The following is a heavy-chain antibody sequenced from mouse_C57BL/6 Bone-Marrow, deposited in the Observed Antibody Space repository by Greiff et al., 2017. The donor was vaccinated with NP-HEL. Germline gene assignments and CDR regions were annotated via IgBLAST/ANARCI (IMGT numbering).Heavy chain of an antibody. Sequence: VQLQQSGAELARPGASVKLSRKASGYTFTSYGISWVKQRTGQGLEWIGEIYPRSGNTYYNEKFKGKATLTADKSSSTAYMELRSLTSEDSAVCFCERYGGGSYEGEYWGQGTTLTVSS. CDR3: ERYGGGSYEGEY. V-gene: IGHV1-81*01. CDR2: IYPRSGNT. CDR1: GYTFTSYG. J-gene: IGHJ2*01. D-gene: IGHD1-1*02.